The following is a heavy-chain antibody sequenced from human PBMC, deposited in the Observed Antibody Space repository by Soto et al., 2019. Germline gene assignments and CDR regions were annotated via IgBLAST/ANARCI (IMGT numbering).Heavy chain of an antibody. D-gene: IGHD4-17*01. J-gene: IGHJ6*02. Sequence: GGSLRLSCAASGFTFDDFAMCWVRQVPGKGLEWISLVNWDGDTTFYADSVKGRFIISRDNSKNSAYLQMNSLRSEDSAMYYCAKGATVTTHYQYYGMDVWGQGTTVTVSS. CDR3: AKGATVTTHYQYYGMDV. CDR1: GFTFDDFA. CDR2: VNWDGDTT. V-gene: IGHV3-43D*04.